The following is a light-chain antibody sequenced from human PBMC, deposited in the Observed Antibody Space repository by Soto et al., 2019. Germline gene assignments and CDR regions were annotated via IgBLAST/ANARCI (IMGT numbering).Light chain of an antibody. Sequence: EIVLTQSPGTLSVSPGERATLSCRASQSVGRNYLAWYQQKPGQAPRLLIHGASSRATGIPDRFSGSGSGADFTLTISGLEPEDFAVYYCQQYPDAPLTFGGGTKVETK. CDR3: QQYPDAPLT. CDR2: GAS. CDR1: QSVGRNY. J-gene: IGKJ4*01. V-gene: IGKV3-20*01.